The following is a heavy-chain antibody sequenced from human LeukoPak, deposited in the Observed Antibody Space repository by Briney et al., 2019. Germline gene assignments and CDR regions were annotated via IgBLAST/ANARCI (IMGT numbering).Heavy chain of an antibody. J-gene: IGHJ4*02. CDR3: AKGSAVADIYFDY. CDR2: ISAGGGNT. CDR1: GFTFSTYG. D-gene: IGHD6-19*01. V-gene: IGHV3-23*01. Sequence: PGGSLRLSCAASGFTFSTYGMNWVRQAPGKGLEWVSAISAGGGNTYYADSVKGRFTISRDNSKNTLFLEMNSLRAEDTAVYYCAKGSAVADIYFDYWGQGTLVTVSS.